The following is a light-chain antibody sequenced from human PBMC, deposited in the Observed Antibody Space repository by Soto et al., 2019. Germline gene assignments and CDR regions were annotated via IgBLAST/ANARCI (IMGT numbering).Light chain of an antibody. V-gene: IGKV1-5*03. CDR1: QTISSW. J-gene: IGKJ1*01. CDR2: KAS. CDR3: HQYGSSPQT. Sequence: DIQMTQSPSTLSGSVGDRVTITCRASQTISSWLAWYQQKPGKAPKLLIYKASTLKSGVPSRFSGGGSGTDFTLTIYRLEPEDFAVYYCHQYGSSPQTFGQGTKVDIK.